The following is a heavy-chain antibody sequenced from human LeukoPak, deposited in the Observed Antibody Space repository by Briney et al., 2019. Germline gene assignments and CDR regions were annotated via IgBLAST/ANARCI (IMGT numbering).Heavy chain of an antibody. D-gene: IGHD4-11*01. Sequence: PSETLSLTCTVSGGSIGSYYWSWIRQPPGKGLEWIGYIYYSGSTNYNPSLKSRVTISVDTSKNQFSLKLSSVTAADTAVYYCARHGGNYGPFDYWGQGTLVTVSS. V-gene: IGHV4-59*08. CDR1: GGSIGSYY. J-gene: IGHJ4*02. CDR3: ARHGGNYGPFDY. CDR2: IYYSGST.